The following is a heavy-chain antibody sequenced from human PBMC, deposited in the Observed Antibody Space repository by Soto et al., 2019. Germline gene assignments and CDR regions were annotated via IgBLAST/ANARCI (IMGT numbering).Heavy chain of an antibody. CDR3: ARATRGRGDWFDP. Sequence: GGSLRLSFAASGFTVSSTYMNWVRQAPGKGLEWVSVIYAGGSTYYADSVKGRFTISRDNSKDTLYLQMNGLRAEDTAVYYCARATRGRGDWFDPWGQGTLVTVSS. V-gene: IGHV3-66*01. CDR1: GFTVSSTY. CDR2: IYAGGST. D-gene: IGHD6-25*01. J-gene: IGHJ5*01.